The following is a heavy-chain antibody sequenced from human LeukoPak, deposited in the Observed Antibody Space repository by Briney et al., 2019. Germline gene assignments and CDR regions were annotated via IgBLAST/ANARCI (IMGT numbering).Heavy chain of an antibody. CDR1: GGSFSGYY. V-gene: IGHV4-34*01. CDR3: ATCYGSGSDSYYYYMDV. D-gene: IGHD3-10*01. CDR2: INHSGST. J-gene: IGHJ6*03. Sequence: SETLTLTCAVYGGSFSGYYWSWIRQPPGKGLEWIGEINHSGSTDYNPSLKSRVAISVDTSKNQFSLKLSSVTAADTAVYYCATCYGSGSDSYYYYMDVWGRGTTVTVSS.